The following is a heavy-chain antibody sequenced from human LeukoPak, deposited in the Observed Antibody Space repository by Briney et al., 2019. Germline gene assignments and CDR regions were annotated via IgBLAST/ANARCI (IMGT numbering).Heavy chain of an antibody. CDR2: ISAYNGNT. Sequence: GASVKVSCKASGYTFTSYGISWVRQAPGQGLEWMGWISAYNGNTNYAQKLQGRLTMTTDTSTSTAYMELSSLRSEDTAVYYCARDLRLAGIVGATNWFDPWGQGTLVTVSS. J-gene: IGHJ5*02. CDR1: GYTFTSYG. D-gene: IGHD1-26*01. CDR3: ARDLRLAGIVGATNWFDP. V-gene: IGHV1-18*01.